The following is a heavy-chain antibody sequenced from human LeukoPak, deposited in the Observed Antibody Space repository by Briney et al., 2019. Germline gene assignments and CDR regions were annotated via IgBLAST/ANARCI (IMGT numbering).Heavy chain of an antibody. J-gene: IGHJ4*02. CDR2: IIPIFGTA. V-gene: IGHV1-69*05. Sequence: SVKVSCKASGGTFSSYAISWVRQAPGQGLEWMGRIIPIFGTANYAQKFQGGVTITTDESTSTAYMELSSLRSEDTAVYYCARVHNYDILTGYEWGQGTLVTVSS. D-gene: IGHD3-9*01. CDR3: ARVHNYDILTGYE. CDR1: GGTFSSYA.